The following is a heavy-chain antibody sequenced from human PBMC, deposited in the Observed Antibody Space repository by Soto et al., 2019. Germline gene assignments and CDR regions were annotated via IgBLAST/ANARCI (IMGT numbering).Heavy chain of an antibody. J-gene: IGHJ3*02. D-gene: IGHD3-22*01. V-gene: IGHV3-23*01. CDR2: ISGSGGST. CDR1: GFTFSSYA. Sequence: GSLRLSCAASGFTFSSYAMSWVRQAPGKGLEWVSAISGSGGSTYYADSVKGRFTISRDNSKNTLYLQMNSLRAEDTAVYYCAKEQITMIVVVITTRPGAFDIWGQGTMVTVSS. CDR3: AKEQITMIVVVITTRPGAFDI.